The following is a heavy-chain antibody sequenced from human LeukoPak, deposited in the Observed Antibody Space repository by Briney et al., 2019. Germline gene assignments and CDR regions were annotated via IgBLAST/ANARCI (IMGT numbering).Heavy chain of an antibody. CDR3: ARLRRDYYGSGSPTYYYYMDV. CDR1: GGSITSFY. D-gene: IGHD3-10*01. CDR2: ISSTGNT. V-gene: IGHV4-4*07. Sequence: SETLSLTCTVSGGSITSFYWTWIRQSAGKGLEWIGRISSTGNTKNNPSLNSRVTMSLDTSKNQFSLNVRSVTAADTAVYYCARLRRDYYGSGSPTYYYYMDVWGKGTTVTISS. J-gene: IGHJ6*03.